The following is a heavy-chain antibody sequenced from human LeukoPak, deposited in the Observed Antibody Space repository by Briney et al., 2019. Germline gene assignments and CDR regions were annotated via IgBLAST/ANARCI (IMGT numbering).Heavy chain of an antibody. CDR1: GGTFSSYA. D-gene: IGHD3-9*01. Sequence: SVKVSCKASGGTFSSYAISWVRQAPGQGLEWMGRIIPILGIANYAQKFQGRVTITADKSTSTAYMELSSLRSEDTAVYYCPRSNLQYYDILTGYSGPQGSAHDAFDIWGQGTMVTVSS. J-gene: IGHJ3*02. V-gene: IGHV1-69*04. CDR2: IIPILGIA. CDR3: PRSNLQYYDILTGYSGPQGSAHDAFDI.